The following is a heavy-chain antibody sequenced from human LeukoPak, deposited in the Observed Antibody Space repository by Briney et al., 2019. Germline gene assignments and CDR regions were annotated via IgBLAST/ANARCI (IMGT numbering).Heavy chain of an antibody. V-gene: IGHV4-34*01. CDR2: INHSGST. CDR3: ARDSIDYYDSSGYSVY. Sequence: SETLSLTCAVYGGSFSGYYWSWIRQPPGKGLEWIGEINHSGSTNYNPSLKSRVTISVDTSKNQFSLKLSSVTAADTAVYYCARDSIDYYDSSGYSVYWGQGTLVTVSS. D-gene: IGHD3-22*01. CDR1: GGSFSGYY. J-gene: IGHJ4*02.